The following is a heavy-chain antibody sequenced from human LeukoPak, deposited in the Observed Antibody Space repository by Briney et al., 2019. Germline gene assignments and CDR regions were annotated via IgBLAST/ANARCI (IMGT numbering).Heavy chain of an antibody. V-gene: IGHV4-59*01. CDR3: ARSGPSSDY. Sequence: PSETLSLTCTVSGGSISSYYWSWIRQPPGKGLEWIGYIYYSGSTNYNPSLKSRVTISVDTSKNQFSLKLSSVTAADTAVYYCARSGPSSDYWGQGTLVTVSS. CDR1: GGSISSYY. CDR2: IYYSGST. D-gene: IGHD2-15*01. J-gene: IGHJ4*02.